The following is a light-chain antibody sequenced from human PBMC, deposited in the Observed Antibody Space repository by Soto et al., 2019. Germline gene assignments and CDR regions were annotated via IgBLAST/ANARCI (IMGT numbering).Light chain of an antibody. CDR1: QSISNW. CDR2: GAS. CDR3: QQYDSYSYT. J-gene: IGKJ2*01. Sequence: DIQMTQSPSTLSASVGDRVTITCRASQSISNWLAWYQQKPGKAPKLLISGASSLESGVPSRFSGSGSGTEFTLTISSLQPDDFPTYYCQQYDSYSYTFGQGTKLEIK. V-gene: IGKV1-5*01.